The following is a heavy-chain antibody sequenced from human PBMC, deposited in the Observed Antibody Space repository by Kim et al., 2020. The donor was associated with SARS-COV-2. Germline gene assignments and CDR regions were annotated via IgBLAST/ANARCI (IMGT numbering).Heavy chain of an antibody. D-gene: IGHD3-3*01. CDR3: ARDMYKKEFLEWLPTYYFDC. J-gene: IGHJ4*02. V-gene: IGHV3-21*01. CDR2: ISSSSSYI. CDR1: GFTFSSYS. Sequence: GGSLRLSCVASGFTFSSYSMNWVRQAPGKGLEWVSSISSSSSYIYYADSVKGRFTISRDNAKNSLYLQMNSLRAEDTAVYYCARDMYKKEFLEWLPTYYFDCWGQGTLVTVSS.